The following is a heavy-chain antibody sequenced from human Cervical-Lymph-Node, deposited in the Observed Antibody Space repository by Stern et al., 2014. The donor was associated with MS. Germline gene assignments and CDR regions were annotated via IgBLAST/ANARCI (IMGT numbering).Heavy chain of an antibody. D-gene: IGHD4-17*01. V-gene: IGHV3-33*01. CDR3: ARDVYGDYSYYFDY. J-gene: IGHJ4*02. CDR2: IWYDGSNK. Sequence: VQLVESGGGMVQPGRSLRLSCAASGFTFSSYGMHWVRQAPGKGLEWVAVIWYDGSNKYYADSVKGRFTISRDNSKNTLYLQMNSLRAEDTAVYYCARDVYGDYSYYFDYWGQGTLVTVSS. CDR1: GFTFSSYG.